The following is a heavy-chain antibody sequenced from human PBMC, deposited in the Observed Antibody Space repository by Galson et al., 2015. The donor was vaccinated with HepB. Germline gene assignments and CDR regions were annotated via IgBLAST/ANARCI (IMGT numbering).Heavy chain of an antibody. V-gene: IGHV1-18*04. CDR1: GYTFTSFG. CDR3: ARYVEWGYCIGTSCRRPVDY. CDR2: ISVYNGDT. D-gene: IGHD2-2*01. J-gene: IGHJ4*02. Sequence: SVKVSCKASGYTFTSFGISWVRQAPGQGLEWMGWISVYNGDTNYSQKVQGRVTMTTDTSTGTAYMELRSLRSDDTAVYFCARYVEWGYCIGTSCRRPVDYWGQGTLVTVSS.